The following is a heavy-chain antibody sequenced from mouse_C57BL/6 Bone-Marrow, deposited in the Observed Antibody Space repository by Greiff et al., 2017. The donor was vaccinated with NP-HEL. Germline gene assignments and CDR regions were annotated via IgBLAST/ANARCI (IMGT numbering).Heavy chain of an antibody. CDR2: ISSGGSYT. D-gene: IGHD2-2*01. J-gene: IGHJ4*01. CDR1: GFTFSSYG. Sequence: DVKLQESGGDLVKPGGSLKLSCAASGFTFSSYGMSWVRQTPDKRLEWVATISSGGSYTYSLDSVKGRFTISRDNAKNTLYLQMSSLKSDDTAMYYGARHQGYDRGYYAMDYWGQGTSVTVSS. V-gene: IGHV5-6*02. CDR3: ARHQGYDRGYYAMDY.